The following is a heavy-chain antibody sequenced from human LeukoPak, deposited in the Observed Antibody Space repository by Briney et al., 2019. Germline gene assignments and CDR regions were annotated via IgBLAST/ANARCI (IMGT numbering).Heavy chain of an antibody. CDR2: IHYSGST. CDR3: ARDRTDKPPINYHPMFDL. J-gene: IGHJ3*01. Sequence: SETLSLTCTVSGGSISSSSYYWGWIRQPPGKGLEWVGSIHYSGSTFYNPSLKSRVTISVDTSKNQFSLKLRSVTAADTAVYYCARDRTDKPPINYHPMFDLWGQGTMVTVSS. V-gene: IGHV4-39*02. CDR1: GGSISSSSYY. D-gene: IGHD5-12*01.